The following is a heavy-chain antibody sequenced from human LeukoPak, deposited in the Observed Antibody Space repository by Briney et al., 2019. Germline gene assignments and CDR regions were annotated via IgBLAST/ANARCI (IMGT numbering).Heavy chain of an antibody. D-gene: IGHD2-15*01. Sequence: SETLSLTCAVYGGSFSGYYWSWIRQPPGKGLEWIGEINHSGSTNYNPSLKSRVTISVDTSKNQFSLKLSSVTAADTAVYYCARAGYCSGGSCLDAFDIWGQGTMITVSS. CDR1: GGSFSGYY. J-gene: IGHJ3*02. CDR3: ARAGYCSGGSCLDAFDI. V-gene: IGHV4-34*01. CDR2: INHSGST.